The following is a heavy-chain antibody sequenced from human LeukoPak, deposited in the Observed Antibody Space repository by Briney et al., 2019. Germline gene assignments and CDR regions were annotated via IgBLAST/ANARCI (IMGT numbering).Heavy chain of an antibody. J-gene: IGHJ4*02. Sequence: VASVNVSCKASGYTFTSYGVNWVRQAPGQGLEWMGCISAYNGNTNYAQKLQGRVTMTTDTSTSRAYMELRSLRSDDTAVYYCAREANTVYHYDSSGYYGLDYWGQGTLVTVSS. V-gene: IGHV1-18*01. CDR2: ISAYNGNT. D-gene: IGHD3-22*01. CDR3: AREANTVYHYDSSGYYGLDY. CDR1: GYTFTSYG.